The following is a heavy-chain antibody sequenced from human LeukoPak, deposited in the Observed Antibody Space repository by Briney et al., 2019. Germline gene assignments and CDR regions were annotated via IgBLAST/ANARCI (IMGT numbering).Heavy chain of an antibody. D-gene: IGHD5-24*01. V-gene: IGHV1-69*13. CDR3: ARAGRTVEMAYFFDY. J-gene: IGHJ4*02. CDR2: IIPIFGTA. CDR1: GATFSSYA. Sequence: SVKISCKASGATFSSYAISWMRQAPGQGLEWMGGIIPIFGTANYAQKFQGRVTITADESTSTDYTELSGLRTEHTAVYYCARAGRTVEMAYFFDYWGEGTLVTVSS.